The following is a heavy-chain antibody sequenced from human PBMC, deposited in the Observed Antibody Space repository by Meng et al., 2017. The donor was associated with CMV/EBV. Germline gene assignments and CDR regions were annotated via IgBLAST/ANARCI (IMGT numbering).Heavy chain of an antibody. Sequence: SGFTFNDYAMTWVRQAPGKGLEWVSTISATGYRTYDADSVKGRFTISRDNSKNTVSLQMNSLRAEDTAVYYCAKVRGKVGATGYFDSWGQGTLVTVSS. CDR2: ISATGYRT. V-gene: IGHV3-23*01. D-gene: IGHD1-26*01. CDR1: GFTFNDYA. CDR3: AKVRGKVGATGYFDS. J-gene: IGHJ4*02.